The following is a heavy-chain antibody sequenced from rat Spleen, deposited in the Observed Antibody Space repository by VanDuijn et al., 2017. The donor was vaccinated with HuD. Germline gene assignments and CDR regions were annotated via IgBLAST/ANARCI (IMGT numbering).Heavy chain of an antibody. D-gene: IGHD1-1*01. Sequence: EVQLVESDGGLVQPGRSLKLSCAASGFTFSDYYMAWVRQAPTKGLEWVATISYDGSSTYYRDSVKGRFTISRDNAKSTLYLQMDSLRSEDTATYYCARQVLPLDYWGQGVMVTVSS. CDR1: GFTFSDYY. CDR2: ISYDGSST. J-gene: IGHJ2*01. V-gene: IGHV5-29*01. CDR3: ARQVLPLDY.